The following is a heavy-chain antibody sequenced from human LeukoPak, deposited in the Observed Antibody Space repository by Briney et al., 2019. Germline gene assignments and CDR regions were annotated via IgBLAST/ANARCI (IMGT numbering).Heavy chain of an antibody. CDR3: AISCLGFGEFRGLDY. CDR2: RWYDGSNK. J-gene: IGHJ4*02. V-gene: IGHV3-33*01. Sequence: RGALILSCATSGYNFSSFVMPSVRQAPAKGLEREAVRWYDGSNKYYADWVKGRFTISRDTSKIDLYLQMNSLRAEDTAVYYCAISCLGFGEFRGLDYWGQGTLVTVSS. CDR1: GYNFSSFV. D-gene: IGHD3-10*01.